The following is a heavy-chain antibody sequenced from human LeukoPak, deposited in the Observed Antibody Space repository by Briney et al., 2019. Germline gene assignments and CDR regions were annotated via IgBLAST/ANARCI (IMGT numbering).Heavy chain of an antibody. V-gene: IGHV4-31*03. Sequence: KPSETLSLTCTVSGGSISSGDYYWSWIRQHPGKGLEWIGYIYYSGSTFYNPSLKSRVTISVDTSKNQFSLRLNSVTAADTAVHYCARSRAFNSGAFDPWGQGSLVTVSS. D-gene: IGHD1-26*01. CDR3: ARSRAFNSGAFDP. CDR1: GGSISSGDYY. J-gene: IGHJ5*02. CDR2: IYYSGST.